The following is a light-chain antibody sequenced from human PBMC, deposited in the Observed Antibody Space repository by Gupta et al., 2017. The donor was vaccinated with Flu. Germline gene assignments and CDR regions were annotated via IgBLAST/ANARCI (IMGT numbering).Light chain of an antibody. CDR3: QTWGTGIRV. Sequence: QLVLTQSPSASASLATPVKLTCPLSSGHSSYAIAWQQQQPEKGPRYLMKLNSDGSHIKGDGIPDRFSGSSSGAERYLTISSLQSEDEADYYCQTWGTGIRVFGGGTKLTVL. CDR2: LNSDGSH. CDR1: SGHSSYA. J-gene: IGLJ3*02. V-gene: IGLV4-69*01.